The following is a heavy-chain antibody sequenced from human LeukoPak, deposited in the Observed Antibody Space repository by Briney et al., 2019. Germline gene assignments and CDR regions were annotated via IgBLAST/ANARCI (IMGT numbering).Heavy chain of an antibody. Sequence: SETLSLTCTVSGGSISSSSYYWGWIRQPPGKGLEWIGNIYYSGSTYYNPSLKSRVTMSVDTSKNQFSLKLSSVTAADTAVYYCASLFCSGDFCYSFDYWGQGTLVTVSS. V-gene: IGHV4-39*07. CDR2: IYYSGST. CDR1: GGSISSSSYY. D-gene: IGHD2-21*01. CDR3: ASLFCSGDFCYSFDY. J-gene: IGHJ4*02.